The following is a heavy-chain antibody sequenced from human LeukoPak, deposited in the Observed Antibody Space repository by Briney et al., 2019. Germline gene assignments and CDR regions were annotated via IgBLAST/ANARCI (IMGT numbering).Heavy chain of an antibody. Sequence: PGGSLRLSCAASGFTVSSNYMNWVRQAPGKGLEWVSLIYSGGSTYYADSVKGRFTISRDNSKNTLYLQMNSLRVEDTGIYYCVKVAKYYYGSETYYFFEHWGQGTPVTASS. D-gene: IGHD3-10*01. V-gene: IGHV3-66*01. CDR1: GFTVSSNY. CDR2: IYSGGST. J-gene: IGHJ4*02. CDR3: VKVAKYYYGSETYYFFEH.